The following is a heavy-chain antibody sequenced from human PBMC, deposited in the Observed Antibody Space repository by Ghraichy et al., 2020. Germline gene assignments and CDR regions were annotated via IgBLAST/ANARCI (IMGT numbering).Heavy chain of an antibody. V-gene: IGHV3-23*01. Sequence: SCEVSGLTLSGYAMSWVRQAPGKGLEWVSALSGSGYATYYTDSVEGRFTISRDTSNNTLYLQMDNLRAEDTAVYYCTNWGDSGNYYSLVGFFFFDSWGPGTLVTVSS. CDR3: TNWGDSGNYYSLVGFFFFDS. CDR1: GLTLSGYA. D-gene: IGHD1-26*01. J-gene: IGHJ4*02. CDR2: LSGSGYAT.